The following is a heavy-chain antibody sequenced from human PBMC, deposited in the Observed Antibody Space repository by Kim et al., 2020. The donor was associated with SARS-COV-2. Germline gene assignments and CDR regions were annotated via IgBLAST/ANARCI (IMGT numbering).Heavy chain of an antibody. V-gene: IGHV4-59*11. CDR2: VFHSGAT. CDR3: SRSAIIEVYCYVMDV. CDR1: GASITGHY. Sequence: SETLSLTCTVSGASITGHYWSWVRQPPGKGLEWIGYVFHSGATLSSPSLKSRVTVSLDMSKSQFSLNLASVTAADTAAYYCSRSAIIEVYCYVMDVGGQG. J-gene: IGHJ6*02.